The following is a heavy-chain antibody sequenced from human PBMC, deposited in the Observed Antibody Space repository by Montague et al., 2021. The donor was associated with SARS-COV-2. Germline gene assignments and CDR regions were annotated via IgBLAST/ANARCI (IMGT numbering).Heavy chain of an antibody. V-gene: IGHV3-23*01. CDR2: ISGSGGST. CDR3: AKVGSSWYHGYYYGMDV. J-gene: IGHJ6*02. D-gene: IGHD6-13*01. CDR1: GFTFSSYA. Sequence: SLRLSCAASGFTFSSYAMSWVRQAPGKGLEWVSAISGSGGSTYYXXSLKGRFTISRDNSKNTLYLQMNSLRAEDTAVYYCAKVGSSWYHGYYYGMDVWGQGTTVTGSS.